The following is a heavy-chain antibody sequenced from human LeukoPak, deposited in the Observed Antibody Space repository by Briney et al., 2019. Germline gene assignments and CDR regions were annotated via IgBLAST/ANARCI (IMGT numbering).Heavy chain of an antibody. D-gene: IGHD3-10*01. CDR3: ATDSRPYYYGSGSYNNWFDP. Sequence: GSSVKVSCKASGGTFSSYAISWVRQAPGQGLEWMGGIIPIFGTANYAQKFQGRVTITADESTSTAYMELSSLRSEDTAVYYCATDSRPYYYGSGSYNNWFDPWGQGTLVTVSS. J-gene: IGHJ5*02. CDR1: GGTFSSYA. V-gene: IGHV1-69*01. CDR2: IIPIFGTA.